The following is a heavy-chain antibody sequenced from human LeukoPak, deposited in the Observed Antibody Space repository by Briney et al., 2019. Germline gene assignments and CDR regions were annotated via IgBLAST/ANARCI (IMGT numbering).Heavy chain of an antibody. CDR2: IYTNGST. CDR1: GGSISSYY. D-gene: IGHD2-15*01. V-gene: IGHV4-4*07. J-gene: IGHJ5*02. CDR3: ARGVVVVAATPPNNWFDP. Sequence: SETLSLTCTVSGGSISSYYWSWIRQPAGKGLEWIGRIYTNGSTNYNPSLKSRVTMSVDTSKNQFSLKLSSVTAADTAVYYCARGVVVVAATPPNNWFDPWGQGTLVTVSS.